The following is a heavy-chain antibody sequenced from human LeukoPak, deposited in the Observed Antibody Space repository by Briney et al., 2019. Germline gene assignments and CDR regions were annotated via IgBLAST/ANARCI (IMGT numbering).Heavy chain of an antibody. V-gene: IGHV3-7*03. CDR3: ARGDGYNSYYFDY. Sequence: GSLRLSCAASGFTFSSYWMSWVRQAPGKGLEWVANIKQDGSEKYYVDSVKGRFTISRDNSKNTLYLQMNSLRAEDTAVYYCARGDGYNSYYFDYWGQGTLVTVSS. CDR1: GFTFSSYW. CDR2: IKQDGSEK. J-gene: IGHJ4*02. D-gene: IGHD5-24*01.